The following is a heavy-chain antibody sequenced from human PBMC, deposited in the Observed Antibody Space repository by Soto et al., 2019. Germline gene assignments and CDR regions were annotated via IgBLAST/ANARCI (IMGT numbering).Heavy chain of an antibody. V-gene: IGHV1-69*06. D-gene: IGHD2-15*01. CDR1: GGTFSSYA. CDR3: ARGPVVAATGSPYGMDV. CDR2: IIPIFGTA. J-gene: IGHJ6*02. Sequence: GASVKVSCKASGGTFSSYAISWVRQAPGQGLEWMGGIIPIFGTANYAQKFQGRVTITADKSTSTAYMELSSLRSEDTAVYYCARGPVVAATGSPYGMDVGAQGPTVTVS.